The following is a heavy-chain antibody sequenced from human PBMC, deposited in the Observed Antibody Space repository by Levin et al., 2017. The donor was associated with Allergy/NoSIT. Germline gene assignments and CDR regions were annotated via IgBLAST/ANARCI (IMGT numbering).Heavy chain of an antibody. CDR2: IKQDGSEK. CDR1: GFTFSSYW. D-gene: IGHD5-18*01. CDR3: ARDREYSYGYVGRVYYYYYMDV. J-gene: IGHJ6*03. Sequence: GESLKISCAASGFTFSSYWMSWVRQAPGKGLEWVANIKQDGSEKYYVDSVKGRFTISRDNAKNSLYLQMNSLRAEDTAVYYCARDREYSYGYVGRVYYYYYMDVWGKGTTVTVSS. V-gene: IGHV3-7*04.